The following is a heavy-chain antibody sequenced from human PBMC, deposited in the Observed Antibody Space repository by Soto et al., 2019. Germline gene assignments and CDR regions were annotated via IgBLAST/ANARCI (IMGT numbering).Heavy chain of an antibody. CDR2: ISGSGGST. CDR3: ARDLVSLVRGVISWFDP. J-gene: IGHJ5*02. CDR1: GFTFSSYA. V-gene: IGHV3-23*01. D-gene: IGHD3-10*01. Sequence: PGGSLRLSCAASGFTFSSYAMSWVRQAPGKGLEWVSAISGSGGSTYYADSVKGRFTISRDNSKNTLYLQMNSLRAEDTAVYYCARDLVSLVRGVISWFDPWGQGTLVTVSS.